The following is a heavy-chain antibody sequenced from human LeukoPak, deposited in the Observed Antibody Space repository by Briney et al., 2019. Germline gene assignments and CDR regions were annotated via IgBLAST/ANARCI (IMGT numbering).Heavy chain of an antibody. CDR2: INPNSGGT. V-gene: IGHV1-2*06. J-gene: IGHJ4*02. D-gene: IGHD3-10*01. CDR3: ARDVSSYYYGSGSSDY. CDR1: GYTFTGYY. Sequence: ASVKVSCKASGYTFTGYYMHWVRQAPGQGLEWMGRINPNSGGTNYAQKFQGRVTMTRDTSISTACMELSRLRSDDTAVYYCARDVSSYYYGSGSSDYWGQGTLVTVSS.